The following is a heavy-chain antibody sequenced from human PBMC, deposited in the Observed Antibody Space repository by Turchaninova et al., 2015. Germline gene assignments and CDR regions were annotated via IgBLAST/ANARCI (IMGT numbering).Heavy chain of an antibody. V-gene: IGHV3-72*01. CDR1: GFPFSDHY. D-gene: IGHD1-1*01. Sequence: EVQLVESGGGLVQPGGSVRLSCAASGFPFSDHYMDWVRQALGQGLGGFARKRNKANTYSTEHAAAGKGRFSIPRDNSKKTLYLQMNSLRAEDTALYYWAKTINWEHVAWGQGTLVTVSS. J-gene: IGHJ5*02. CDR2: KRNKANTYST. CDR3: AKTINWEHVA.